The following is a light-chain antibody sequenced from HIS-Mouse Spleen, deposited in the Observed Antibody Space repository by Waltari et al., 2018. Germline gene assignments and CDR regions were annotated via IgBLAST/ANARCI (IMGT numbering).Light chain of an antibody. V-gene: IGKV3-15*01. Sequence: EIVMTQSAANLSASPGERATLSCRARQSVSSNLAWYQQKPGQAPRLLIYGASTRATGIPARFSGSGSGTEFTLTISSIQSEDFAVYYCQQYNNWWTFGQGTKVEIK. CDR3: QQYNNWWT. CDR2: GAS. CDR1: QSVSSN. J-gene: IGKJ1*01.